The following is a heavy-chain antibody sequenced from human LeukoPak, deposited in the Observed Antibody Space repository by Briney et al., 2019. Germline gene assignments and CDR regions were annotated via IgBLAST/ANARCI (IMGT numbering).Heavy chain of an antibody. D-gene: IGHD3-10*02. J-gene: IGHJ6*04. V-gene: IGHV3-48*04. CDR3: AELGITMIGGV. CDR1: EFTFSAYS. Sequence: PGGSLRLSCAASEFTFSAYSMNWVRQAPGKGLEWISYIRTNDRNIFYADSVKGRFTISRDNAKNSLYLQMNSLRAEDTAVYYCAELGITMIGGVWGKGTTVTISS. CDR2: IRTNDRNI.